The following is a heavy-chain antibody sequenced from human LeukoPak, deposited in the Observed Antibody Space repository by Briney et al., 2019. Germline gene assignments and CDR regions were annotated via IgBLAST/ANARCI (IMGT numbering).Heavy chain of an antibody. V-gene: IGHV3-23*01. CDR3: ARISGAAAQHFDY. CDR2: ISGSGGST. D-gene: IGHD6-13*01. CDR1: GFTFSSYA. J-gene: IGHJ4*02. Sequence: GGSLRLSCAASGFTFSSYAMSWVRQAPGKGLEWVSAISGSGGSTYYADSVKGRFAISRDNAKKSLYLQMNSLRAEDTAVYYCARISGAAAQHFDYWGQGTLVTVSS.